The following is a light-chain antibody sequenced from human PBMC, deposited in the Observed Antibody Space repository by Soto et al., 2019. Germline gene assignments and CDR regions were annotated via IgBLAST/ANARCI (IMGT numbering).Light chain of an antibody. CDR3: QQYNSYWT. CDR2: KAS. CDR1: QSISSW. J-gene: IGKJ1*01. V-gene: IGKV1-5*03. Sequence: DIQMTQSPSTLSASVGDRVTITCRASQSISSWLAWYQQKPGKAPKLLIYKASSLESGAPSRFSGSGSGTEFTLTISSLQPDAFATYYCQQYNSYWTFGQGTKVDIK.